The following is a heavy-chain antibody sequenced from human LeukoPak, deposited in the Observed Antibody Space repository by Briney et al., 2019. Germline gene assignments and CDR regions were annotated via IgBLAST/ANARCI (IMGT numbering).Heavy chain of an antibody. V-gene: IGHV4-34*01. Sequence: SETLSLTCAVYGGSFSVYYWSWIRQPSGKGLEWIGEINHSGSTNYNPSLKSRATISVDTSKNQFSLKLSSVTAADTAVYYCARGRIAAAGNDAFDIWGQGTMVTVSS. CDR2: INHSGST. D-gene: IGHD6-13*01. CDR1: GGSFSVYY. J-gene: IGHJ3*02. CDR3: ARGRIAAAGNDAFDI.